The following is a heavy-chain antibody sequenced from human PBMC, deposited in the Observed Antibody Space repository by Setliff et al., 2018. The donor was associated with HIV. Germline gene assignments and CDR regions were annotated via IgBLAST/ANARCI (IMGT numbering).Heavy chain of an antibody. J-gene: IGHJ3*01. CDR3: ARLVHCYGGGCNFDTFDV. Sequence: WGVLRLSCAASGFTLNRYWMSWVRQAQGKGLEWLANIKQDGSELHYVDSVKGRFTISRDNAKNSLYLQMNSLSAEDTAVYYWARLVHCYGGGCNFDTFDVWGQGTMVTVSS. CDR1: GFTLNRYW. CDR2: IKQDGSEL. D-gene: IGHD2-15*01. V-gene: IGHV3-7*05.